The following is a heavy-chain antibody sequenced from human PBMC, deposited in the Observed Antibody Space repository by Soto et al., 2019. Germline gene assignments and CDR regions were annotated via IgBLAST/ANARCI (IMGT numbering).Heavy chain of an antibody. D-gene: IGHD2-8*02. J-gene: IGHJ5*02. CDR3: ACWGHIVPVAPREVDR. V-gene: IGHV3-74*01. Sequence: GCLRLSCAASGLPFTNYWLNCVRQTPTTGLMLVARNGPDGSDVGYADSVEGRFAVSRDNAKNTLYLQMHSLRAEVTSMYYCACWGHIVPVAPREVDRWGQGTQVTVSS. CDR1: GLPFTNYW. CDR2: NGPDGSDV.